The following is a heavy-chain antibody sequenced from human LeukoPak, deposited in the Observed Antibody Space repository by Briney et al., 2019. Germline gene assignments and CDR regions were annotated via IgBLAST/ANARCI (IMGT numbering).Heavy chain of an antibody. CDR1: GFSLYSSGVG. Sequence: SGPTLVNPTQTLTLTCTFSGFSLYSSGVGVGWIRQPPGKALEWLAVIYWDDDKRYNPSLRSRLTMSKNASKSQVFLVMSNMDPVDTATYYCAHRRPGHLTGWDNSYFDNWGPGTLVTVSS. V-gene: IGHV2-5*02. CDR3: AHRRPGHLTGWDNSYFDN. CDR2: IYWDDDK. D-gene: IGHD1/OR15-1a*01. J-gene: IGHJ4*02.